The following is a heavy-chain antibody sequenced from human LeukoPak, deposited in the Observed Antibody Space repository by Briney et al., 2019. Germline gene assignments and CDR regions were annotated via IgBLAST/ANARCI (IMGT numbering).Heavy chain of an antibody. J-gene: IGHJ4*02. Sequence: GASVKVSCKASGGTFSIYAISWVRQAPGQGLEWMGGIITMFGTANYAQKFQGRVTITADESTSTAYMELSSLRSDDTAVYYCARALGLTVVTPGAFDYWGQGTLVTVSS. D-gene: IGHD4-23*01. CDR3: ARALGLTVVTPGAFDY. CDR2: IITMFGTA. CDR1: GGTFSIYA. V-gene: IGHV1-69*13.